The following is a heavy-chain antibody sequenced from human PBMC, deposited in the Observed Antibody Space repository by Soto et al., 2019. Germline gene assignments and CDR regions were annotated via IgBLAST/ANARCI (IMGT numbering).Heavy chain of an antibody. Sequence: QVQLVQSGAEVKKPGSSVMVSCKASGGTFSNFGFSWVRQAPGQGLEWMGGIIPIFASSNYAQKFQGRLTITADESTSTAYMDLSSLRSDDTAVYFCAKDVGFQQLLFVFETWGQGTLVTVSS. V-gene: IGHV1-69*01. CDR1: GGTFSNFG. CDR3: AKDVGFQQLLFVFET. CDR2: IIPIFASS. D-gene: IGHD6-13*01. J-gene: IGHJ5*02.